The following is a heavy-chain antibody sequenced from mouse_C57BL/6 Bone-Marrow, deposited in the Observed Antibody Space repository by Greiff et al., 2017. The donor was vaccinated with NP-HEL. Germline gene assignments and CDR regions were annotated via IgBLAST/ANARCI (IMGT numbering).Heavy chain of an antibody. Sequence: QVQLQQSGAELARPGASVKLSCTASGYTFTSYGISWVKQRTGQGLEWIGEIYPRSGNTYYNEKFKGKATLTADKSSSTAYMELRSLTSEDSAVYFCARYLLITTVVATGYWGQGTTLTVSS. CDR2: IYPRSGNT. J-gene: IGHJ2*01. D-gene: IGHD1-1*01. V-gene: IGHV1-81*01. CDR1: GYTFTSYG. CDR3: ARYLLITTVVATGY.